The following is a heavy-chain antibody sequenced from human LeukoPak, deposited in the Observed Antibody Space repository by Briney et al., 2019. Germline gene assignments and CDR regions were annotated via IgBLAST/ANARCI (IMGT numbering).Heavy chain of an antibody. J-gene: IGHJ4*02. V-gene: IGHV1-8*01. CDR2: MNPNSGNT. Sequence: GASVKVSCKASGYTFTSYDINWVRQATGQGLEWMGWMNPNSGNTGYAQKFQGRVTMTRNTSISTAYMELSSLRSEDTAVYYCARGVVPAARGFTAIDYWGQGTLVTVSS. D-gene: IGHD2-2*01. CDR3: ARGVVPAARGFTAIDY. CDR1: GYTFTSYD.